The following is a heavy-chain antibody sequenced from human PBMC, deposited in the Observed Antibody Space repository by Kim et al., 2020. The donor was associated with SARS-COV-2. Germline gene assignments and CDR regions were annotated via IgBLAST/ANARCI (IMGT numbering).Heavy chain of an antibody. D-gene: IGHD2-15*01. CDR1: RGSISSYH. V-gene: IGHV4-59*12. CDR2: ISYSQYT. J-gene: IGHJ4*02. Sequence: SETLSLTCTVSRGSISSYHWSWIRQPPGRGLEWIGSISYSQYTDYNSSLKSRVTISADTAKSHLSLKLTSVTAADTAVYYCAGRNGNNWPFDYWGQGTLV. CDR3: AGRNGNNWPFDY.